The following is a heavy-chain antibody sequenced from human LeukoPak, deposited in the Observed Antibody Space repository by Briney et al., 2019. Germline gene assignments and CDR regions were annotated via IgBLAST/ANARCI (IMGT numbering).Heavy chain of an antibody. CDR1: GFTFSSYW. J-gene: IGHJ6*03. Sequence: PGGSLRLSCAASGFTFSSYWMSWVRHAPGKGLELVANIKQDGSEKYYVDSVKGRFTISRDNAKNSLYLQMNSLRAEDTAVYYCARDRRFTHMDVWGKGTTVTVSS. CDR3: ARDRRFTHMDV. CDR2: IKQDGSEK. D-gene: IGHD3-16*01. V-gene: IGHV3-7*01.